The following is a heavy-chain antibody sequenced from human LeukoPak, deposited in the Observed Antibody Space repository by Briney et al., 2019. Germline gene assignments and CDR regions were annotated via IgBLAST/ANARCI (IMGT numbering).Heavy chain of an antibody. CDR3: AKVGIRISLIVVVFTTADDWYFDL. CDR2: IRGSSGRT. CDR1: GFTFCYYA. V-gene: IGHV3-23*01. Sequence: GGSLTLSCAACGFTFCYYAMRGVRHAPGKWLVWVSGIRGSSGRTHYADSVKGRLTISRDNSKNTLYLQMDSLRAEDTAVYYCAKVGIRISLIVVVFTTADDWYFDLWGRGTLVTVSS. J-gene: IGHJ2*01. D-gene: IGHD3-22*01.